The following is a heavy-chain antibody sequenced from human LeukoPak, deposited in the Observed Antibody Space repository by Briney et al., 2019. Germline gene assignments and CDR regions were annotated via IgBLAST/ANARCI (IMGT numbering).Heavy chain of an antibody. D-gene: IGHD1-26*01. CDR3: ARQDPKWGDPLDY. Sequence: PSGTLSLTRTVSGGSISSSSYYWGWIRQPPGKGLEWIGSIYYSGSTYYNPSLKSRATISVDTSKNQFSLKLSSVTAADTAVYYCARQDPKWGDPLDYWGQGTLVTVSS. CDR2: IYYSGST. J-gene: IGHJ4*02. CDR1: GGSISSSSYY. V-gene: IGHV4-39*01.